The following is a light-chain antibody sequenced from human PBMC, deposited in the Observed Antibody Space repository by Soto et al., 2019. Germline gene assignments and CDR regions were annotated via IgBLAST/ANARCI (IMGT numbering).Light chain of an antibody. Sequence: EIVMTQSPATLSVSPGERATLSCRASQSISSSLAWYQQKPGQAPRLLIYGASTRATGIPARFSGSGSGTEFTRTISSLQSEDFAVYYCQQYNNGPTYTVGQGTKLEIK. CDR2: GAS. CDR3: QQYNNGPTYT. V-gene: IGKV3-15*01. J-gene: IGKJ2*01. CDR1: QSISSS.